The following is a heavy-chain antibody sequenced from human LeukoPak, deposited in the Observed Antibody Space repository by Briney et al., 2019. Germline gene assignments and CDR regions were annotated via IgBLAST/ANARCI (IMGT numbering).Heavy chain of an antibody. CDR2: IYYSGST. J-gene: IGHJ4*02. CDR3: ARASSFYDSSGYYLDY. CDR1: GGSISSYY. V-gene: IGHV4-59*08. Sequence: KPSETLSLTCTVSGGSISSYYWSWIRQPPGKGLEWVGYIYYSGSTNYNPSLKSRVTISVDTSKNQFSLKLSSVTAADTAVYYCARASSFYDSSGYYLDYWGQGTLVTVSS. D-gene: IGHD3-22*01.